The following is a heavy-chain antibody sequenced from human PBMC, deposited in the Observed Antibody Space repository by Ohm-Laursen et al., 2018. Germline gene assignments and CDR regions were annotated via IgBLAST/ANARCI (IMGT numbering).Heavy chain of an antibody. V-gene: IGHV3-48*01. CDR3: ARGHDSSGYISSD. CDR2: ISSTITSI. J-gene: IGHJ4*02. Sequence: GSLRLSCAASGFSFSSFGMNWVRQAPGKRLEWVSYISSTITSIYYADSVKGRFTISRDNAKNSLYLQMNSLRAEDTAVYYCARGHDSSGYISSDWGQGTLVTVPS. D-gene: IGHD3-22*01. CDR1: GFSFSSFG.